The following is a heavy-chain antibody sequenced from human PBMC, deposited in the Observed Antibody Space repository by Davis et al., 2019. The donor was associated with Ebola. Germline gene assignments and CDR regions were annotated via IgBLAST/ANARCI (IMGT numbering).Heavy chain of an antibody. CDR3: AVLLEWSFDAFDI. V-gene: IGHV1-8*01. CDR1: GYPFTNYD. Sequence: ASVKVSCKASGYPFTNYDINWVRQAPGQGLEWMGWMNPNSGNTDYAQKFQGRVTMIRNTSISTAYMELSSLRSEDTAVYYCAVLLEWSFDAFDIWGQGTMVTVSS. CDR2: MNPNSGNT. D-gene: IGHD3-3*01. J-gene: IGHJ3*02.